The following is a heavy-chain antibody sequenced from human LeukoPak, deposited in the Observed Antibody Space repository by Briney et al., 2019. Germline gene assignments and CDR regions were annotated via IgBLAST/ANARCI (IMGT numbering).Heavy chain of an antibody. V-gene: IGHV3-30*03. CDR3: VRIVGHTTTDF. J-gene: IGHJ4*02. CDR1: GFTFSSYS. Sequence: PGGSLRLSCAASGFTFSSYSMNWVRQAPGKGLEWVSFVSFDGRNKNYADSVRGRFTISRDNSKNTLYLQMNSVTYEDTAVYFCVRIVGHTTTDFWGQGTIVTVSS. CDR2: VSFDGRNK. D-gene: IGHD1-26*01.